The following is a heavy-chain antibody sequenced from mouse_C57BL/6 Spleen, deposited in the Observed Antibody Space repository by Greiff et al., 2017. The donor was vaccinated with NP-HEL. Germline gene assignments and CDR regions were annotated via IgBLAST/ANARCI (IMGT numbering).Heavy chain of an antibody. Sequence: DVQLVESGGGLVKPGGSLKLSCAASGFTFSSYAMSWVRQTPEKRLEWVATISDGGSYTYYPDNVKGRFTISRDNAKNNLYLQMSHLKSEDTAMYYCARVYYGSSKGFDYWGQGTTLTVSS. CDR3: ARVYYGSSKGFDY. J-gene: IGHJ2*01. D-gene: IGHD1-1*01. CDR2: ISDGGSYT. V-gene: IGHV5-4*01. CDR1: GFTFSSYA.